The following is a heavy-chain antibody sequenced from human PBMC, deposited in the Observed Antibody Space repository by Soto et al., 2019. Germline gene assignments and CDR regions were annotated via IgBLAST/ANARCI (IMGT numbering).Heavy chain of an antibody. CDR1: GFTFSSYA. J-gene: IGHJ4*02. V-gene: IGHV3-23*01. CDR2: MSGPGGST. CDR3: AKAGFSSGWSPSYFDY. D-gene: IGHD6-19*01. Sequence: EVQLLESGGGLVQPGRSLRLSCAASGFTFSSYAMNWVRQAPGKGLEWVSAMSGPGGSTYYADSVKGRFTISRDNSKNTLYLQMNSLRVEDTAVLYCAKAGFSSGWSPSYFDYWGQGTLVTVSS.